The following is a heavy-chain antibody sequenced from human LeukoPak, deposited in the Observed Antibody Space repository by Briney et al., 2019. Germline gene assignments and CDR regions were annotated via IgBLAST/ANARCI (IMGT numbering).Heavy chain of an antibody. CDR2: IKEDGSEK. D-gene: IGHD7-27*01. J-gene: IGHJ6*02. CDR3: ATCKNWVAGDV. Sequence: QTGGSLRLSCAASEFTFSDYWMSWFRQAPGKGPEWVANIKEDGSEKQYVDAVKGRFTVSRDNAKNSLLLQMNSLRLEDTAVYYCATCKNWVAGDVWGQGTTVSVSS. CDR1: EFTFSDYW. V-gene: IGHV3-7*01.